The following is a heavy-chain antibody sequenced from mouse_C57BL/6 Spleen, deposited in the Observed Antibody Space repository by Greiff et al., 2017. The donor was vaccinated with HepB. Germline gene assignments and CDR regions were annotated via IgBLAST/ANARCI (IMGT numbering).Heavy chain of an antibody. V-gene: IGHV5-12*01. CDR3: ARGGYYGLYYFDV. J-gene: IGHJ2*01. CDR1: GFTFSDYY. CDR2: ISNGGGST. D-gene: IGHD1-1*01. Sequence: EVQRVESGGGLVQPGGSLKLSCAASGFTFSDYYMYWVRQTPEKRLEWVAYISNGGGSTYYPDTVKGRFTISRDNAKNTLYLQMSRLKSEDTAMYYCARGGYYGLYYFDVWGQGTTLTVSS.